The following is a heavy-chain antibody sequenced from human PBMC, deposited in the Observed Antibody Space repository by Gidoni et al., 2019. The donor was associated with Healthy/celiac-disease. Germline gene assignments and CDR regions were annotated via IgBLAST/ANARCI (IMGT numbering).Heavy chain of an antibody. J-gene: IGHJ4*02. D-gene: IGHD2-2*01. V-gene: IGHV3-23*01. Sequence: TISRDNSKNTLYLQMNSLRAEDTAVYYCAKAGGAQLGLDYWGQGTLVTVSS. CDR3: AKAGGAQLGLDY.